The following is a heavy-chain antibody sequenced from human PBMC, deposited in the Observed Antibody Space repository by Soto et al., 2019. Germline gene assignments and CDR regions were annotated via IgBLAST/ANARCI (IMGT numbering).Heavy chain of an antibody. D-gene: IGHD3-10*01. CDR2: ISYDGSNK. CDR1: GFTFSSYG. Sequence: QVQLVESGGGVVQPGRSLRLSCAASGFTFSSYGMHWVRQAPGKGLEWVAVISYDGSNKYYADSVKGRFTISRDNSKNTLYLQMNSLRAEDTAVYYCAKPPYGSGSYGRQDYYYYYGMDVWGQGTTVTVSS. J-gene: IGHJ6*02. V-gene: IGHV3-30*18. CDR3: AKPPYGSGSYGRQDYYYYYGMDV.